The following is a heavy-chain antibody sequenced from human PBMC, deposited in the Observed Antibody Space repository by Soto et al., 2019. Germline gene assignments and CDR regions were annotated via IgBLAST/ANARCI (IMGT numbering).Heavy chain of an antibody. V-gene: IGHV3-48*01. J-gene: IGHJ4*02. CDR2: IHSSSSTI. D-gene: IGHD1-26*01. Sequence: GGSLRLSCAASGLTFTSYSMNWVRQAPGKGLEWVSFIHSSSSTIYYADSVKGRFTISRDNAKNSLYLQMNSLRAEDTAVYYCAAHSGPFDYWGQGTLVTVSS. CDR3: AAHSGPFDY. CDR1: GLTFTSYS.